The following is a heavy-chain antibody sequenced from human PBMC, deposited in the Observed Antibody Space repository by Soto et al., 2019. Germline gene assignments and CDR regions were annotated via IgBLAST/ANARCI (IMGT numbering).Heavy chain of an antibody. CDR2: ISYDGSNK. CDR3: AKVPPDAFDI. Sequence: VQLVESGGGVVQPGRSLRLSCAASGFTFSSYGMHWVRQAPGKGLEWVAVISYDGSNKYYADSVKGRFTISRDNSKNTLYLQMNSLRAEDTAVYYCAKVPPDAFDIWGQGTMVTVSS. V-gene: IGHV3-30*18. CDR1: GFTFSSYG. J-gene: IGHJ3*02.